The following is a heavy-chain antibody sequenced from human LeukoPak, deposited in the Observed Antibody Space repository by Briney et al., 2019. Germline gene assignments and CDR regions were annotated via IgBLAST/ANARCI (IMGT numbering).Heavy chain of an antibody. J-gene: IGHJ6*02. CDR1: GGIFSSYA. CDR2: IIPILGIA. D-gene: IGHD1-26*01. V-gene: IGHV1-69*04. CDR3: ARLVGATSYYYYYGMDV. Sequence: SVKVSCKASGGIFSSYAISWVRQAPGQGLEWMGRIIPILGIANYAQKFQGRVTITADKSTSTAYMELSSLRSEDTAVYYCARLVGATSYYYYYGMDVWGQGTTVTVSS.